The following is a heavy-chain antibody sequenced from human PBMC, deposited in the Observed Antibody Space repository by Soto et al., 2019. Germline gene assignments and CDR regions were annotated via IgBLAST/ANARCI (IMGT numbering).Heavy chain of an antibody. CDR1: GFSVSNSW. V-gene: IGHV3-7*03. D-gene: IGHD2-15*01. CDR2: IRPDGSEK. Sequence: GGSLRLSCAASGFSVSNSWMSWVRQAPGKGLEWVATIRPDGSEKYYVDSVEGRLTLSRDNAKSSLYLQMNSLRAEDTAVYYCARPGCGGGTCYSSWGQGTQVTVSS. CDR3: ARPGCGGGTCYSS. J-gene: IGHJ4*02.